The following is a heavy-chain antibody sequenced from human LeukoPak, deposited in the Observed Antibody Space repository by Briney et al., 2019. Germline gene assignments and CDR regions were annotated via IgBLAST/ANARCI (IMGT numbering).Heavy chain of an antibody. CDR2: ISSSSSYI. J-gene: IGHJ4*02. D-gene: IGHD3-3*01. Sequence: GGSLRLSCAASGFTFSSYSMNWVRQAPGKGLEWVSSISSSSSYIYYADSVKGRFTISRDDAKNSLYLQMNSLRAEDTAVYYCARDEFWSSYYPFDYWGQGTLVTVSS. V-gene: IGHV3-21*01. CDR3: ARDEFWSSYYPFDY. CDR1: GFTFSSYS.